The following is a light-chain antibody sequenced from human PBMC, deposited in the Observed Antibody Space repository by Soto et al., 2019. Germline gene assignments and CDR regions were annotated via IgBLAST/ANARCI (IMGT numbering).Light chain of an antibody. V-gene: IGLV2-14*01. Sequence: QSALTQPASVSGSPGQSITISCTGTSSDIGRYNFVSWFQQHPGKAPKLMIFEGTNRPSGVSNRFSGSKSGNTASLTISGLQAEDEAIYYCSSSTNTNTLVIFGGGTKVTVL. CDR2: EGT. CDR1: SSDIGRYNF. J-gene: IGLJ2*01. CDR3: SSSTNTNTLVI.